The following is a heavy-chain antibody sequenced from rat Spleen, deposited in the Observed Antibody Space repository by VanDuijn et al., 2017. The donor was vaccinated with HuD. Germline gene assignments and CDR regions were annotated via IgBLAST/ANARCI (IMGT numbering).Heavy chain of an antibody. Sequence: EVQLLESGGGSVQPGRSLKLSCVVSGFTFNDSYMAWARQAPTKGLEWVAYISHDGVTTHYRDSVKGRFTISRENAKSSLYLQMDSLRSEDTATYYCATFMYTSDYYYGWFAYWGQGSLVTVSS. CDR1: GFTFNDSY. CDR2: ISHDGVTT. CDR3: ATFMYTSDYYYGWFAY. V-gene: IGHV5-20*01. J-gene: IGHJ3*01. D-gene: IGHD1-6*01.